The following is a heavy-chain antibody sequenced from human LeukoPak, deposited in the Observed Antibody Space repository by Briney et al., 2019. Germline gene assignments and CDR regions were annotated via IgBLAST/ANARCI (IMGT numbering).Heavy chain of an antibody. D-gene: IGHD5-24*01. CDR3: ARGTGYNYDLDY. CDR2: IYHSGST. V-gene: IGHV4-38-2*01. CDR1: GYSISSGYY. J-gene: IGHJ4*02. Sequence: PSETLSLTCAVSGYSISSGYYWGWIRQPPGKGLEWIGSIYHSGSTYYNPSLKSRVTISVDTSKNQFSLKLSSVPAADTAVYYCARGTGYNYDLDYWGQGTLVTVSS.